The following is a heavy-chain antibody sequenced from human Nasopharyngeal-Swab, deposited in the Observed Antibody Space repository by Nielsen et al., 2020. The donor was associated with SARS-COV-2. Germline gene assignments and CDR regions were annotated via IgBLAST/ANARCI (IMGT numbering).Heavy chain of an antibody. V-gene: IGHV3-23*01. CDR3: AKEGVTAMEPYWYFDL. D-gene: IGHD5-18*01. J-gene: IGHJ2*01. CDR2: ISGSGGST. Sequence: GSLKISCAASGFTFSSYAMSWVRQAPGKGLEWVSAISGSGGSTYYADSVKGRFTISRDNSKNTLYLQMNSLRAEDTAVYYCAKEGVTAMEPYWYFDLWGRGTLVTVSS. CDR1: GFTFSSYA.